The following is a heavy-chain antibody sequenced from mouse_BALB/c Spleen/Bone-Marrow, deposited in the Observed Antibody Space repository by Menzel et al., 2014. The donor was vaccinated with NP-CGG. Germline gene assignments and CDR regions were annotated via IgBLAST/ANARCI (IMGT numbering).Heavy chain of an antibody. V-gene: IGHV5-12-2*01. CDR3: ARHEYCGSRAMDY. CDR1: GFTFSSYT. D-gene: IGHD1-1*01. Sequence: DVKLVESGGGLVPPGGSLKLSCAASGFTFSSYTMSWVRQTPEKRLEWVAYISNGGGSTYHPDPVTGRFTISRDNAKNTLNLQMSSLKSEDTAMYYCARHEYCGSRAMDYWGQGTSVTVSS. J-gene: IGHJ4*01. CDR2: ISNGGGST.